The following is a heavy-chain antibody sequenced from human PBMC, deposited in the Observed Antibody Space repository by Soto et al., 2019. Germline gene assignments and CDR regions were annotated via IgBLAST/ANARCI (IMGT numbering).Heavy chain of an antibody. CDR3: ARGIVGATTYDY. J-gene: IGHJ4*02. V-gene: IGHV1-18*04. CDR1: GYTFTTYY. Sequence: ASVKVSCKASGYTFTTYYISWVRQAPGQGLEWMGWISAHNGNTNYAQKLQGRVTMTTDTSTSTAYMELRSLRSEDTAVYYCARGIVGATTYDYWGQGTLVTVSS. D-gene: IGHD1-26*01. CDR2: ISAHNGNT.